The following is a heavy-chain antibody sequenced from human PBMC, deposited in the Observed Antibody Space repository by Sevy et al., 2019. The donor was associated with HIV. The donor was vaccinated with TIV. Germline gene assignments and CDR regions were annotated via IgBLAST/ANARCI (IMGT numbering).Heavy chain of an antibody. CDR3: ARDLPPSATTVPHFDY. CDR1: GFTFSSYE. D-gene: IGHD4-17*01. Sequence: GGSLRLSCTASGFTFSSYEMNWVRQAPGKGLEWVSYISNSGSTIHYSDSMKGRFTISRDNAKNSLYLQMNSLRVEDTAVYYCARDLPPSATTVPHFDYWGRGTLVTVSS. V-gene: IGHV3-48*03. J-gene: IGHJ4*02. CDR2: ISNSGSTI.